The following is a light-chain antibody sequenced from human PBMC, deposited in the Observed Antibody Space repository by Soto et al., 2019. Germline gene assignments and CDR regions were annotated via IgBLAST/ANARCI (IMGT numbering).Light chain of an antibody. CDR3: QHDNSFPLT. CDR1: QGISSW. CDR2: AAS. V-gene: IGKV1-12*01. J-gene: IGKJ4*01. Sequence: EIQMTQSPASVSASVGDRVTITCRASQGISSWLAWYQQKPGKAPKLLIYAASSWPSGIPSRFSGSGSGTEFTLTISSLQPEDFAVYYCQHDNSFPLTFGGGTKVEIK.